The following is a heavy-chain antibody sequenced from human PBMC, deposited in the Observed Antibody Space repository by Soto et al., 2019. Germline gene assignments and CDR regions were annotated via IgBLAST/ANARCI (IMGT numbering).Heavy chain of an antibody. CDR3: AREVYMVRGVFGY. CDR1: GFTFSSYS. J-gene: IGHJ4*02. CDR2: ISSSSSYI. D-gene: IGHD3-10*01. Sequence: EVQLVESGGGLVKPGGSLRLSCAASGFTFSSYSMNWVRQAPGKGLEWVSSISSSSSYIYYADSVKGRFTISRDNAKNSLSLQMNSLRAEDTAVYYCAREVYMVRGVFGYWGQGTLVTVSS. V-gene: IGHV3-21*01.